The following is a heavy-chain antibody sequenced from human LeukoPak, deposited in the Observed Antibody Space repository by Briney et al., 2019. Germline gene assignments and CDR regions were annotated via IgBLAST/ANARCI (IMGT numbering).Heavy chain of an antibody. CDR2: INPSGGST. V-gene: IGHV1-46*01. D-gene: IGHD2-2*01. CDR3: ARELKKDIVAVPAAMGDY. Sequence: ASVKVSCKASGYTFTSYYMHWVRQAPGQGLEWMGIINPSGGSTSYAQKFQGRVTMTRDTSTSTVYMELSSLRSEDTAVYYCARELKKDIVAVPAAMGDYWGQGTLVTVSS. CDR1: GYTFTSYY. J-gene: IGHJ4*02.